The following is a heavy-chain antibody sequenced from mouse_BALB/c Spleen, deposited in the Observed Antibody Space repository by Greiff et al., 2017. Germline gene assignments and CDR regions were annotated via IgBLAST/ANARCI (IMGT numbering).Heavy chain of an antibody. CDR3: ERRGGAGGYAMDY. J-gene: IGHJ4*01. V-gene: IGHV1-69*02. Sequence: QVQLQQPGAELVKPGASVKLSCKASGFTFTSYWMHWVKQRPGQGLEWIGEIDPSDSYTNYNQKFKGKATLTVDKSSSTAYMQLSSLTSEDSAVYDWERRGGAGGYAMDYWGQGTSVTVSS. CDR1: GFTFTSYW. CDR2: IDPSDSYT.